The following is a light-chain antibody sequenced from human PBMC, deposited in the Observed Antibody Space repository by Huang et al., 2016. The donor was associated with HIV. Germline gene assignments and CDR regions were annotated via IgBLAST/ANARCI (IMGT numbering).Light chain of an antibody. CDR2: AAS. Sequence: IQLTQPPSSLSASVGDRVTITCLASQDISSYLVWYQQKPGKAPNRLIYAASTPQTGGPSRFSVGGSGTDFSLAISSLQPDDLGTYYCQQVKSHPFTFGQETKLEIK. CDR1: QDISSY. CDR3: QQVKSHPFT. J-gene: IGKJ2*01. V-gene: IGKV1-9*01.